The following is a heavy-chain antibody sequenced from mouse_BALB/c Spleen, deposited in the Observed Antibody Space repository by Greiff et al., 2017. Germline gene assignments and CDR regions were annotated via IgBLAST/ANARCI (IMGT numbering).Heavy chain of an antibody. CDR2: ISSGGGST. V-gene: IGHV5-12-1*01. CDR1: GFAFSSYD. D-gene: IGHD2-10*02. Sequence: EVKLMESGGGLVKPGGSLKLSCAASGFAFSSYDMSWVRQTPEKRLEWVAYISSGGGSTYYPDTVKGRFTISRDNAKNTLYLQMSSLKSEDTAMYYCARHKYGNFFDYWGQGTTLTVSS. CDR3: ARHKYGNFFDY. J-gene: IGHJ2*01.